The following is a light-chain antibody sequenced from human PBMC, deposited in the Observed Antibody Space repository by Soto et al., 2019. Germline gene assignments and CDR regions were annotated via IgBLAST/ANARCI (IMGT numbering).Light chain of an antibody. CDR3: QQYYSSPQT. V-gene: IGKV4-1*01. CDR2: WAS. Sequence: DIVMTQTPDSLAVSLGERATINCKSSQSVLYSSNNKNYLAWYQQKPGQPPKLFIYWASTRESVVPDSFSVSGSGTDVTLTISSLQAEDVAVYYCQQYYSSPQTFGQGTKLEIK. J-gene: IGKJ2*01. CDR1: QSVLYSSNNKNY.